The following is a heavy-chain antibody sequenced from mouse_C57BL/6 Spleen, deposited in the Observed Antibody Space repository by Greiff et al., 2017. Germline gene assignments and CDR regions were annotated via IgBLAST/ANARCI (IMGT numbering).Heavy chain of an antibody. CDR3: ARGEYYGSSRWFAY. J-gene: IGHJ3*01. V-gene: IGHV3-6*01. Sequence: EVLLVESGPGLVKPSQSLSLTCSVTGYSITSGYYWYWIRQLPGNKLEWMGFISYDGSNNYNPSLKNRIPFTLDTSKNQFFLELNSVTTEDTATYYCARGEYYGSSRWFAYWGQGTLVTVSA. D-gene: IGHD1-1*01. CDR1: GYSITSGYY. CDR2: ISYDGSN.